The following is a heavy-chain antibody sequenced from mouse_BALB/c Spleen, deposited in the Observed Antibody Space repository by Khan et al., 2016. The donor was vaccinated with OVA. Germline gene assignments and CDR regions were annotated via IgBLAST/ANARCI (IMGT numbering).Heavy chain of an antibody. J-gene: IGHJ2*01. CDR3: ARTGDYYFDY. CDR2: ISSGSNTI. D-gene: IGHD2-13*01. Sequence: EVELVESGGGLVQPGGSRKLSCAASGFTFSGFGMHWVRQAPEKGLEWVAYISSGSNTIYYADTVKGRFTISRDTPQNTLFLQMTSLRSEDTAMYVCARTGDYYFDYWCQGTTLTVSS. CDR1: GFTFSGFG. V-gene: IGHV5-17*02.